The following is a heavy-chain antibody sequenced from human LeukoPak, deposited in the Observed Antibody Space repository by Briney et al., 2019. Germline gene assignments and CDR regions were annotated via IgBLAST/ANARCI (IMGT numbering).Heavy chain of an antibody. J-gene: IGHJ4*02. Sequence: GGSLRLSCAASGFTVSSNYMNWVRQAPGKGLEWVAATSSSDAGTYHADSVRGRFTISRDNSKNTLYLQMNSLRAEDAAVYFCAKAPVTSCRGAYCYPFDSWGQGTLVTVSS. D-gene: IGHD2-21*01. CDR1: GFTVSSNY. CDR3: AKAPVTSCRGAYCYPFDS. V-gene: IGHV3-23*01. CDR2: TSSSDAGT.